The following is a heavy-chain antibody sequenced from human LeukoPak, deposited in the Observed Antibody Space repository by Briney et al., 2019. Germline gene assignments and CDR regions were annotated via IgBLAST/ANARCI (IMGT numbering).Heavy chain of an antibody. J-gene: IGHJ4*02. CDR2: IYHDGRT. CDR3: ARDSFYGSGSFGEIDY. Sequence: PSQTLSLTCTVSGDSISSGGYYWSWIRQHPGKGLEWIGHIYHDGRTDYTPSLKSRVTISIDTSRNQFSLRLSSVTAADTAVYYCARDSFYGSGSFGEIDYWGQGTLVTVSS. D-gene: IGHD3-10*01. V-gene: IGHV4-31*03. CDR1: GDSISSGGYY.